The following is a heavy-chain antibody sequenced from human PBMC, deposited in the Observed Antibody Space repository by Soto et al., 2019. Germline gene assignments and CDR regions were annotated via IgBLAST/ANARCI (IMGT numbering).Heavy chain of an antibody. CDR1: GFTFSSYS. CDR3: ARDLDSSGYYPFDY. CDR2: IISSSTYI. D-gene: IGHD3-22*01. V-gene: IGHV3-21*01. Sequence: EVQLVESGGGLVKAGGSLRLSCAASGFTFSSYSMNWVRQAPGKGLEWVSSIISSSTYIYYADSVKGRFTVSRDNANNSLYLQMNSLRAEDTAVYYCARDLDSSGYYPFDYWGQGTLVTVSS. J-gene: IGHJ4*02.